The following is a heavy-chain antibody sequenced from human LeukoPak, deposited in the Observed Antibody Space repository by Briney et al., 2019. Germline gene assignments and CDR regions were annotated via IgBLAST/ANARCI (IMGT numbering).Heavy chain of an antibody. V-gene: IGHV4-4*07. CDR1: GGSMSSNY. Sequence: SETLSLTCTGSGGSMSSNYWSWIRQPAGEGLEWIGRMHTSGNTNYNPSLKSRVTMSLDTSKNQVSLKLSSVTAADTAVYYCARFHVHGYNSGLDLWGRGTLVTVSS. J-gene: IGHJ2*01. D-gene: IGHD5-18*01. CDR2: MHTSGNT. CDR3: ARFHVHGYNSGLDL.